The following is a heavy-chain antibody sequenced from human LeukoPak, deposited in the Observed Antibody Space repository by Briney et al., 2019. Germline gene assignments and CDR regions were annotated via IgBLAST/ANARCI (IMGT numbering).Heavy chain of an antibody. J-gene: IGHJ4*02. V-gene: IGHV1-18*01. Sequence: GASVKVSCKASGYTFTSYGISWVRQAPGQGLEWMGWISAYNGNTSYAQKLQGRVAMTTDTSTSTAYMELRSLRSDDTAVYYCARDRHPLQDIVVVPAALWGQGTLVTVSS. D-gene: IGHD2-2*01. CDR1: GYTFTSYG. CDR3: ARDRHPLQDIVVVPAAL. CDR2: ISAYNGNT.